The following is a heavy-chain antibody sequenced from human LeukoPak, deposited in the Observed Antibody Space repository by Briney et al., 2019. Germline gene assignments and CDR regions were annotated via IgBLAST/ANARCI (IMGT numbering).Heavy chain of an antibody. J-gene: IGHJ6*02. D-gene: IGHD6-6*01. Sequence: SETLSLTCTVSGGSISSYYWSWIRQPPGKGLEWIGYIYYSGSTNYNPSLKSRVTISVDTSKNQFSLKLSSVTAADTAVYYCARHTAARDYYYGMDVWGQGTTVTVSS. CDR3: ARHTAARDYYYGMDV. CDR1: GGSISSYY. CDR2: IYYSGST. V-gene: IGHV4-59*08.